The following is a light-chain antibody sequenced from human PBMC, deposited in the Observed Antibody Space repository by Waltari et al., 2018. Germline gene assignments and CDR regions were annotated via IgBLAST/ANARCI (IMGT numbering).Light chain of an antibody. J-gene: IGLJ3*02. CDR3: CSYGGSYTWV. CDR2: EAR. CDR1: NSDVGAYNL. V-gene: IGLV2-23*01. Sequence: QSALPQPASVSGSPGQAINISCTGTNSDVGAYNLVSWYQQYPGRAPRIMIYEARNRPSGVSNRFSASKSGNTASLTISGLQADDEADYYCCSYGGSYTWVFGGGTKVTVL.